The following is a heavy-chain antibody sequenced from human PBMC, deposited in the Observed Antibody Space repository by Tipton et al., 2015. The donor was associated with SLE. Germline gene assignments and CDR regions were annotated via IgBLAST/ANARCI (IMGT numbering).Heavy chain of an antibody. J-gene: IGHJ4*02. D-gene: IGHD1-26*01. V-gene: IGHV3-23*01. CDR3: ARVVGAAFFDY. CDR1: GGSISSYY. CDR2: ISGSGGST. Sequence: LSLTCTVSGGSISSYYWSWVRQAPGKGPEWVSGISGSGGSTYYADSVKGRFTISRDNSKKTLYLQMNSLRAEDTAVYYCARVVGAAFFDYCGQGTLVTVSS.